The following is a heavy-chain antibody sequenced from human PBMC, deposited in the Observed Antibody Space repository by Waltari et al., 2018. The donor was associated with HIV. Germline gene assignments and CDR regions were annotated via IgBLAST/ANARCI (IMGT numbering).Heavy chain of an antibody. V-gene: IGHV3-21*06. Sequence: EVQLVESGGGLVKPGGSLRLSCAASGFTFSSYAMNWVRQAPGKGLEWVSSIGISSGYIYYADSVKGRFTISRDSAKNSLYLQMNSLRAEDTAVYYCARDYDGSYHLDYWGQGTLVTVSS. CDR1: GFTFSSYA. CDR2: IGISSGYI. D-gene: IGHD1-26*01. CDR3: ARDYDGSYHLDY. J-gene: IGHJ4*02.